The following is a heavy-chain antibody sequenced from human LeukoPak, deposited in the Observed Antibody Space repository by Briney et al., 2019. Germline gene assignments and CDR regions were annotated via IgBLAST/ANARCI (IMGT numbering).Heavy chain of an antibody. J-gene: IGHJ5*02. CDR2: ISSSSSYI. Sequence: PGGSLRLSCAASGFTFSSYSMNWVRQAPGKGLEWVSSISSSSSYIYYADSVKGRFTISRDNAKNSLYLQMNSLRAEDTAVYYCARASIAVAGKSYNWFDPWGQGALVTVSS. CDR3: ARASIAVAGKSYNWFDP. D-gene: IGHD6-19*01. CDR1: GFTFSSYS. V-gene: IGHV3-21*01.